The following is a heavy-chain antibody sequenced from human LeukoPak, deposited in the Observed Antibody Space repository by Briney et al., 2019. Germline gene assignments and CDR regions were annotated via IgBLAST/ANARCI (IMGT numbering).Heavy chain of an antibody. D-gene: IGHD6-13*01. V-gene: IGHV4-34*01. J-gene: IGHJ4*02. CDR1: GGSFSGYY. CDR2: INHSGST. CDR3: ARAIWQQLAHFDY. Sequence: SETLSLTCAVYGGSFSGYYWSWIRQPPGKGLEWIGEINHSGSTNYNPSLKSRVTISVDKSKNQFSLKLSSVTAADTAVYYCARAIWQQLAHFDYWGQGTLVTVSS.